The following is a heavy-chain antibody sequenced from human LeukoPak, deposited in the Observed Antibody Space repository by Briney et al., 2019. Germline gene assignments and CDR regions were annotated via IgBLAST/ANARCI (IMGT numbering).Heavy chain of an antibody. D-gene: IGHD3-10*01. V-gene: IGHV3-21*01. CDR2: ISSSSSYI. J-gene: IGHJ4*02. CDR3: ANPPFGERYYFDY. Sequence: GGSLRLSCAASGFTFSSYSMNWVRQAPGKGLEWVSSISSSSSYIYYADSVKGRFTISRDNAKNSLYLQMNSLRAEDTAVYYCANPPFGERYYFDYWGQGTLVTVSS. CDR1: GFTFSSYS.